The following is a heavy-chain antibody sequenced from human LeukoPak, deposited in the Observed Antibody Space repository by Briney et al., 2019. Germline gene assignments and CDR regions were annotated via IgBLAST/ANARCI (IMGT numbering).Heavy chain of an antibody. V-gene: IGHV3-48*03. J-gene: IGHJ5*02. CDR3: ARVREGIAVAGRGFDP. CDR1: GFIFCSYE. CDR2: ISSSGSTI. D-gene: IGHD6-13*01. Sequence: GGSLRLSCAASGFIFCSYEMNWVRQAPGKGLEWVSYISSSGSTIYYADSVKGRFTISRDNAKNSLYLQMNSLRAMTTRVYYCARVREGIAVAGRGFDPWGQGTLVTVSS.